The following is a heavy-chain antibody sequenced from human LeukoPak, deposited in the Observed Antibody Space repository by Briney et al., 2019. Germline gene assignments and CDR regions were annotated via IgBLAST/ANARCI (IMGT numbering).Heavy chain of an antibody. CDR2: ISGGNGNTYYA. J-gene: IGHJ4*02. Sequence: PGGSLRLSCAASGFPFSSYAMSWVRQSPGKGLEWVSAISGGNGNTYYAYYADSVRGRFTISRDSSKNTLYLQMNSLRAEDTAVYYCAKFYDILTCYSDYWGQGTLVTVSS. D-gene: IGHD3-9*01. CDR1: GFPFSSYA. V-gene: IGHV3-23*01. CDR3: AKFYDILTCYSDY.